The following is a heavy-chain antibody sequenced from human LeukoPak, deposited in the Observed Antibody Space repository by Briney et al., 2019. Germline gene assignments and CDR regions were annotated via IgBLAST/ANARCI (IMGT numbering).Heavy chain of an antibody. CDR1: GFTVNSNF. CDR3: ARRPSGSYYYYGMDV. D-gene: IGHD1-26*01. CDR2: IYSGGST. J-gene: IGHJ6*02. V-gene: IGHV3-66*04. Sequence: GGSLRLSCAASGFTVNSNFMSWVRQAPGKGLEWVSVIYSGGSTYYADSVKGRFTISRDNSKNTLYLQMNSLRAEDTAMYYCARRPSGSYYYYGMDVWGQGTTVTVSS.